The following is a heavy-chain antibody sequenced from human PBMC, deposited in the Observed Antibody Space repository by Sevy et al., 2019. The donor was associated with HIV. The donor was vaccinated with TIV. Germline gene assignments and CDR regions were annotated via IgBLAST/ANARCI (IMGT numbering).Heavy chain of an antibody. CDR2: IYSGGST. V-gene: IGHV3-53*01. Sequence: GGSLRLSCAASGFTVSSNYMSWVRQAPGKGLEWVSVIYSGGSTYYADSVKGRFTISRDNSKNMLYRQMNSLRAEDTAVYYGARALIGYCSSTSGCTRFDIWGQGTMVTVSS. J-gene: IGHJ3*02. CDR1: GFTVSSNY. CDR3: ARALIGYCSSTSGCTRFDI. D-gene: IGHD2-2*01.